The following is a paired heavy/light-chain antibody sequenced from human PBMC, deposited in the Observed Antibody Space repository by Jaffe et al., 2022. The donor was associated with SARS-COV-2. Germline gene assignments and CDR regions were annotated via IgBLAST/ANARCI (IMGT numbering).Heavy chain of an antibody. V-gene: IGHV4-30-4*01. CDR1: GGSISSGDYY. J-gene: IGHJ3*02. CDR3: ARTLSRGYYDSAGDAFDI. D-gene: IGHD3-22*01. CDR2: IYYSGST. Sequence: QVQLQESGPGLVKPSQTLSLTCTVSGGSISSGDYYWSWIRQPPGKGLEWIGYIYYSGSTYYNPSLKSRLTISVDTSKNQFSLRLSSVSAADTAVYYCARTLSRGYYDSAGDAFDIWGQGTLVTVSS.
Light chain of an antibody. CDR3: ASWHDSLNGVV. CDR1: SSNIGSNS. V-gene: IGLV1-44*01. Sequence: QSVLTQPPSASGTPGQRVTISCSGSSSNIGSNSVNWYQQLPGTAPKLLIYGHNQRPSGVPDRFSGSKSGTSASLAISGLQSEDEADYYCASWHDSLNGVVFGGGTKLTVL. CDR2: GHN. J-gene: IGLJ2*01.